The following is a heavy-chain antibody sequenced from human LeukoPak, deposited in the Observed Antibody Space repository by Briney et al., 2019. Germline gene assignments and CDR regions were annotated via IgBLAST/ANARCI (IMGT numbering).Heavy chain of an antibody. Sequence: PSETLSLTCNVSGDSISSGGYYWCWIRQHPGKGLEWIGYIYYSGNTYFNPSLKSRVDISIDMSKNQFSLKLTSVTAADTAIYYCARYGDEFDYWGQGTLVTVSS. CDR3: ARYGDEFDY. V-gene: IGHV4-31*03. D-gene: IGHD4-17*01. CDR2: IYYSGNT. J-gene: IGHJ4*02. CDR1: GDSISSGGYY.